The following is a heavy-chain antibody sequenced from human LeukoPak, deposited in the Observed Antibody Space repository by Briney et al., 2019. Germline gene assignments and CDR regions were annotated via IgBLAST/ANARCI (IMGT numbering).Heavy chain of an antibody. CDR2: ISYSGGST. V-gene: IGHV3-23*01. D-gene: IGHD3-16*01. CDR3: ARGITTHDY. CDR1: GFTFSNYG. J-gene: IGHJ4*02. Sequence: GGSLRLSCAASGFTFSNYGLSWVRQAPGKGLEWVSSISYSGGSTYYADSVKGRFTISRDNSKNTLYLQMNSLRAEDTAVYYCARGITTHDYWGQGTLVTVSS.